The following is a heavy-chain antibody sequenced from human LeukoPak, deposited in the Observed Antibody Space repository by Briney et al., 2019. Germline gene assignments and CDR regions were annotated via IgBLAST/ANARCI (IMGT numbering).Heavy chain of an antibody. CDR1: GDSISNSGHY. CDR3: ARKKLVARGYFDF. Sequence: PSETLSLTCTVSGDSISNSGHYWDWIRQSPGKGLEWIGSINHSGTTYYEPSLKSRVTISVDASKNQFSLKLSSVTAAGTTIYYCARKKLVARGYFDFWGRGIPVTVSS. V-gene: IGHV4-39*01. CDR2: INHSGTT. J-gene: IGHJ4*02. D-gene: IGHD6-13*01.